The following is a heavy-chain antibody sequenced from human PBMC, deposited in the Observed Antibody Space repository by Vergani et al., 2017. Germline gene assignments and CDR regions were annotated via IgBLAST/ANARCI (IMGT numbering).Heavy chain of an antibody. V-gene: IGHV4-39*01. CDR1: GGSITYGAFY. Sequence: QLQESGPGLVKPSETLSLTCTVSGGSITYGAFYWGWIRQSPGKGLEWIGSIYYSENKFYNPSLESRVTLSIDTTKNQFSLKLKSVTAADTAVYYCARCFRDEGMIYGGTVENWFDPWGQGTLVTVSS. D-gene: IGHD3-22*01. CDR2: IYYSENK. CDR3: ARCFRDEGMIYGGTVENWFDP. J-gene: IGHJ5*02.